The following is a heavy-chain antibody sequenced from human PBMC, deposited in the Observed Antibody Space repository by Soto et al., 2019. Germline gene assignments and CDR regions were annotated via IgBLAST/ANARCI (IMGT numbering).Heavy chain of an antibody. V-gene: IGHV1-18*01. J-gene: IGHJ4*02. D-gene: IGHD3-22*01. CDR1: GYTFTSYG. CDR3: ARDKTDTYYYDSSGYGFDY. Sequence: QVQLVQSGAEVKKPGASVKVSCKASGYTFTSYGISWVRQAPGQGLEWMGWISAYNGNTNYAQKLQGRVTMTTDTSTSTAYMELRSLRSDDTAVYYCARDKTDTYYYDSSGYGFDYWDQGTLVTVSS. CDR2: ISAYNGNT.